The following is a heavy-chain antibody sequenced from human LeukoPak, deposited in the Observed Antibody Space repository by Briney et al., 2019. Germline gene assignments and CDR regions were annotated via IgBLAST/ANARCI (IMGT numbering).Heavy chain of an antibody. J-gene: IGHJ4*02. V-gene: IGHV1-2*02. D-gene: IGHD3-22*01. CDR2: INPNSGGT. CDR1: GYTFTGYY. CDR3: ARAGVRYYYDSSGYYLDFDF. Sequence: ASVKVSCMPSGYTFTGYYMHWVRQAPGQGLEWRGWINPNSGGTNYPQKFQGRVTMTRDTSITTAYMELSSLRSDDTAVYYCARAGVRYYYDSSGYYLDFDFWGQGTLVTVSS.